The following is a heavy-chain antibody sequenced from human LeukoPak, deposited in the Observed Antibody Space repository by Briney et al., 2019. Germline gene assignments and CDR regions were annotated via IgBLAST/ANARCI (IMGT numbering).Heavy chain of an antibody. Sequence: GSLRLSCAASGFTFTTYTISWVRQTPAKGLEWVSAISGSATSTYYADSVKGRFTISRDNSKNTLYLQMSSLRAEDTAIYYCAREYKIPATGTLGFDIWGPGTMVTVSS. D-gene: IGHD1-1*01. V-gene: IGHV3-23*01. J-gene: IGHJ3*02. CDR1: GFTFTTYT. CDR3: AREYKIPATGTLGFDI. CDR2: ISGSATST.